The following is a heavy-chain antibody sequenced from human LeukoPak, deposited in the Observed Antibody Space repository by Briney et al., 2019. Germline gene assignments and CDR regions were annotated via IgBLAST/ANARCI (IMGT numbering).Heavy chain of an antibody. CDR1: GFTFSSYW. CDR3: ARAPRVDYMDV. CDR2: IKQDGSEK. Sequence: PGGSLRLSCAASGFTFSSYWMSWVRQAPGKGLEWVANIKQDGSEKYYVDSVKGRFTISRDNTKDSLYLQMNSLRAEDTAVYYCARAPRVDYMDVWGKGTTVTVSS. D-gene: IGHD2-15*01. J-gene: IGHJ6*03. V-gene: IGHV3-7*01.